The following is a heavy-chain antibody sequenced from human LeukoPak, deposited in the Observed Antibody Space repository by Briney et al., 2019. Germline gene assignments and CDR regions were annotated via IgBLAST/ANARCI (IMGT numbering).Heavy chain of an antibody. CDR2: ISGSGGST. Sequence: GGSLRLSCAASGFTFSSYGMSWVRQAPGKGLEWVSAISGSGGSTYYADSVKGRFTVSRDNSKNTLYLQMNSLRAEDTAVYYCAKDAVIWFGELSPYYFDYWGQGTLVTVSS. J-gene: IGHJ4*02. CDR3: AKDAVIWFGELSPYYFDY. V-gene: IGHV3-23*01. D-gene: IGHD3-10*01. CDR1: GFTFSSYG.